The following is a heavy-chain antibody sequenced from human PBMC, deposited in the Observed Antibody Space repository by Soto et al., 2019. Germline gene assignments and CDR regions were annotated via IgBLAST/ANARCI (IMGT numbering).Heavy chain of an antibody. CDR3: AKVVGVEAAAGIKSAEYFQH. CDR1: GFTFSSYA. CDR2: ISGRGGST. Sequence: GGSLGLSCAASGFTFSSYAMSWVRQAPGKGLEWVSAISGRGGSTYYADSVKGRFTISRDNSKNTLYLQMNSLRAEDTAVYYCAKVVGVEAAAGIKSAEYFQHWGQGTLVTVSS. V-gene: IGHV3-23*01. J-gene: IGHJ1*01. D-gene: IGHD6-13*01.